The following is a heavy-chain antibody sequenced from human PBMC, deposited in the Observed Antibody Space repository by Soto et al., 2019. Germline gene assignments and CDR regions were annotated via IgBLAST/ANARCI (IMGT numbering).Heavy chain of an antibody. V-gene: IGHV3-23*01. Sequence: GGSLRLSCAVSGFMFSSFAMTWVRQAPGKGLEWVSTTRSNGEHTYYADSVKGRFTVSRDNSKNTLFLEMSSLRAEDSAIYYCAKDSKSVSVSAARVYGMDVWGQGTTVTVSS. CDR2: TRSNGEHT. J-gene: IGHJ6*02. CDR3: AKDSKSVSVSAARVYGMDV. D-gene: IGHD2-2*01. CDR1: GFMFSSFA.